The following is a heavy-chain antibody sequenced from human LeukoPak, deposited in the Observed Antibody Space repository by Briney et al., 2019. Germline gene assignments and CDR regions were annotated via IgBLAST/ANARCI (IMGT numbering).Heavy chain of an antibody. V-gene: IGHV4-30-4*02. D-gene: IGHD3-3*01. CDR2: IYYSGTT. CDR1: GDSISSGDYY. Sequence: SGTLSLTCTVSGDSISSGDYYWSWVRQPPGKGLEWIGFIYYSGTTYYNPSLKSRVTISVDTSKNQFSLKLSSVTAADTAVYYCARGATIFGYMDVWGKGTTVTVSS. CDR3: ARGATIFGYMDV. J-gene: IGHJ6*03.